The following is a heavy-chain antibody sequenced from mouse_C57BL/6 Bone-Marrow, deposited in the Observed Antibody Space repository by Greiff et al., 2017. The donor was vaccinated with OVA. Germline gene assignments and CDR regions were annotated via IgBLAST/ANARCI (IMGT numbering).Heavy chain of an antibody. D-gene: IGHD2-5*01. CDR3: AREGTTVKFLYWYFDV. J-gene: IGHJ1*03. CDR1: GYTFTSYW. V-gene: IGHV1-69*01. CDR2: IDPSDSYT. Sequence: QVQLQQPGAELVMPGASVKLSCKASGYTFTSYWMHWVKQRPGQGLEWIGEIDPSDSYTNYNQKFKGKSTLTVDKSSSTAYMQLSSLTSEDSAVYYCAREGTTVKFLYWYFDVWGTGTTVTVSS.